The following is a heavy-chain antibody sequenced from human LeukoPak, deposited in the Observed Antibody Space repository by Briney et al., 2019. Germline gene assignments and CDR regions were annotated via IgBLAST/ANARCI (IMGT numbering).Heavy chain of an antibody. V-gene: IGHV4-59*12. D-gene: IGHD6-13*01. Sequence: SETLSLTCTVSGGSISSYYWSWIRQPPGKGLGWIGSIYYSGSTYYNPSLKSRVTISVDTSKNQFSLKLSSVTAADTAVYYCAREGEYSSSFSGDYWGQGTLVTVSS. CDR2: IYYSGST. J-gene: IGHJ4*02. CDR1: GGSISSYY. CDR3: AREGEYSSSFSGDY.